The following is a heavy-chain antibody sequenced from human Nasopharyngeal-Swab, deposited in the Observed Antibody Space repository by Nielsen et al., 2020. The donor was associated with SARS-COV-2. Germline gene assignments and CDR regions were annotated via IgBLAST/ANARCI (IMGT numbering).Heavy chain of an antibody. D-gene: IGHD3-22*01. J-gene: IGHJ6*02. Sequence: GGSLRPSCAASGFTFSSYAMSWVRQAPGKGLEWVSAISGSGGSTYYADSVKGRFTISRDNSKNTLYLQMNSLRAEDTAVYYCARKNYYDSSGYYLVHFYYYYYGMDVWGQGTTVTVSS. CDR1: GFTFSSYA. CDR3: ARKNYYDSSGYYLVHFYYYYYGMDV. V-gene: IGHV3-23*01. CDR2: ISGSGGST.